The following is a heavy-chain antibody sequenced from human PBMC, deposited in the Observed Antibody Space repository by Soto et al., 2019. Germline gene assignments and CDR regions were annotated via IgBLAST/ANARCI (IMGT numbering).Heavy chain of an antibody. J-gene: IGHJ6*02. CDR3: AAVAGYYDFWSGYYSTQDYYYYGMDV. CDR2: IVVGSGNT. CDR1: GFTFTSSA. Sequence: SVKVSCKASGFTFTSSAVQWVRQARGQRLEWIGWIVVGSGNTNYAQKFQERVTIARDMSTSTAYMELSSLRSEDTAVYYCAAVAGYYDFWSGYYSTQDYYYYGMDVWGQGTTVTVSS. D-gene: IGHD3-3*01. V-gene: IGHV1-58*01.